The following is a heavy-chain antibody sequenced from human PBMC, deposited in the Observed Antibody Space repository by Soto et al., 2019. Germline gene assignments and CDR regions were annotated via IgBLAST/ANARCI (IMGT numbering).Heavy chain of an antibody. Sequence: ASVKVSCKASGYTFTSYGISWVRQAPGQGLEWMGWISAYNGNTNYAQKLQGRVTMTTDTSTSTAYMELRSLRSDDTAMYYCARDQVRIVGATAWFDPWGQGTLVTVSS. D-gene: IGHD1-26*01. J-gene: IGHJ5*02. V-gene: IGHV1-18*01. CDR1: GYTFTSYG. CDR2: ISAYNGNT. CDR3: ARDQVRIVGATAWFDP.